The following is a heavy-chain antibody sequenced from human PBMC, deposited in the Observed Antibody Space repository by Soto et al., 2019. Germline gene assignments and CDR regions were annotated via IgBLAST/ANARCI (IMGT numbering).Heavy chain of an antibody. CDR3: ARDLGGWSSGWYRQDI. Sequence: GASVKVSCKASGYTFTSYAMHWVRQAPGQRLEWMGWINAGNGNTKYSQKFQGRVTITRDTSASTAYMELSSLRSEDTAVYYCARDLGGWSSGWYRQDIWGQGTMVTVSS. CDR2: INAGNGNT. D-gene: IGHD6-19*01. CDR1: GYTFTSYA. J-gene: IGHJ3*02. V-gene: IGHV1-3*01.